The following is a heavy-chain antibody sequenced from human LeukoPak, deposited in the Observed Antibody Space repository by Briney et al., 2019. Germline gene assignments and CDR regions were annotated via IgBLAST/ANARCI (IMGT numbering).Heavy chain of an antibody. CDR2: IWHDGNNK. CDR1: GFIFSSYA. Sequence: PGRSLRLSCAASGFIFSSYAMHWVRQAPGKGLEWVAVIWHDGNNKYYADSVKGRFTISRDNSKNTLYLQMNSLRAEDTAVYYCAKGYSIAVTESDYWGQGTPVTVSS. CDR3: AKGYSIAVTESDY. D-gene: IGHD6-19*01. J-gene: IGHJ4*02. V-gene: IGHV3-33*06.